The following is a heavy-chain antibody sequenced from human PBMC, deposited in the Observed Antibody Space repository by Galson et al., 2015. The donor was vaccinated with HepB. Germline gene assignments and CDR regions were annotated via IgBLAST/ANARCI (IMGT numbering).Heavy chain of an antibody. CDR2: ISSSSSTI. Sequence: SLRLSCAASGFTFSSYSMNWVRQAPGKGLEWVSYISSSSSTIYYADSVKGRFTISRDNAKNSLYLQMNSLGAEDTAVYYCARDRLAAQQPTNWFDPWGQGTLVTVSS. V-gene: IGHV3-48*01. CDR1: GFTFSSYS. D-gene: IGHD6-13*01. J-gene: IGHJ5*02. CDR3: ARDRLAAQQPTNWFDP.